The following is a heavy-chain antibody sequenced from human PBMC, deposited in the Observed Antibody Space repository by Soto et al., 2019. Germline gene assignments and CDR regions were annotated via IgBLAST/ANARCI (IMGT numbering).Heavy chain of an antibody. CDR1: GGSVSSGSYY. V-gene: IGHV4-61*01. CDR2: IYYSGST. CDR3: ASSRSGYYRAYYFDY. D-gene: IGHD3-3*01. J-gene: IGHJ4*02. Sequence: SETLSLTCTVSGGSVSSGSYYWSWIRQPPGKGLEWIGYIYYSGSTNYNPSLKSRVTIPVDTSKNQFSLKLSSVTAADTAVYYCASSRSGYYRAYYFDYWGQGTLVTVSS.